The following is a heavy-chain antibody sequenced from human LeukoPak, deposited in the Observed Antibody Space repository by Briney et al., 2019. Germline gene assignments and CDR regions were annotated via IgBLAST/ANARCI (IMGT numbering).Heavy chain of an antibody. Sequence: GGSLRLSCAASGFTFSDYYMSWIRQAPGKGLEWVAVIWYGGSNKYYADSVKGRFTISRDNSKNTLYLQMNSLRAEDTAVYYCAKSPRLDMVRGVTAFDYWGQGTLVTVSS. J-gene: IGHJ4*02. D-gene: IGHD3-10*01. CDR3: AKSPRLDMVRGVTAFDY. CDR2: IWYGGSNK. CDR1: GFTFSDYY. V-gene: IGHV3-33*06.